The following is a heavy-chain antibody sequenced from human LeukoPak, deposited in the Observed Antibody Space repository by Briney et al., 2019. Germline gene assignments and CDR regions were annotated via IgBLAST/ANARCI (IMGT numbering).Heavy chain of an antibody. D-gene: IGHD2-15*01. CDR2: ISYDGSNK. CDR1: GFILSSYA. Sequence: GGSLRLSCAASGFILSSYAMHWVRQAPGKGLEWVAVISYDGSNKYYADSVKGRFTISRDNSKNTLYLQMNSLRAEDTAVYYCARDRCNGGTCYLSVLDYWGQGTLVTVSS. J-gene: IGHJ4*02. V-gene: IGHV3-30-3*01. CDR3: ARDRCNGGTCYLSVLDY.